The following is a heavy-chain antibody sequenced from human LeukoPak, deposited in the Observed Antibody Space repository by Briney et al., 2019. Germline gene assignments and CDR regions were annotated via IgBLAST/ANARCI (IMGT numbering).Heavy chain of an antibody. CDR3: VRETGSPGV. D-gene: IGHD6-13*01. CDR2: IYYSGST. Sequence: SETLSLTCTVSGGSTSSYYWSWIRQPPGKGLEWIGYIYYSGSTNYNPSLKSRVTISVDTSKNQFSLKLNSVTAADTAVYYCVRETGSPGVWGKGTTVTVSS. CDR1: GGSTSSYY. J-gene: IGHJ6*04. V-gene: IGHV4-59*12.